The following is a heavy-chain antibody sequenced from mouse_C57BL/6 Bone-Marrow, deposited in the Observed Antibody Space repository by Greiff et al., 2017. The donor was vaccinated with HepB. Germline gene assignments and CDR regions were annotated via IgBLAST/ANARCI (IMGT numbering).Heavy chain of an antibody. V-gene: IGHV14-4*01. Sequence: VQLQQSGAELVRPGASVKLSCTASRFNIKDDYMHWVNQRPEQGLEWIGWIDPENGDTEYASKFQGKATITADTSSNTAYLQLSSLTSEDTAVYYCTGQEACWGEGTLVTVSA. CDR2: IDPENGDT. CDR1: RFNIKDDY. D-gene: IGHD3-3*01. J-gene: IGHJ3*01. CDR3: TGQEAC.